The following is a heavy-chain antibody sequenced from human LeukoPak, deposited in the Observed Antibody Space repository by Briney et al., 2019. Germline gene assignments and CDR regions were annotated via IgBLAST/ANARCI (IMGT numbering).Heavy chain of an antibody. CDR3: ASCLSSSHPLGSYYYYMDV. D-gene: IGHD6-13*01. Sequence: QAGGSLRLSCAASGFTFDDYAMHWVRQAPGEGLEWVSGISWNSGSIGYADSVKGRFTISRDNAKNSLYLQMNSLRAEDMALYYCASCLSSSHPLGSYYYYMDVWGKGTTVTVSS. J-gene: IGHJ6*03. V-gene: IGHV3-9*03. CDR2: ISWNSGSI. CDR1: GFTFDDYA.